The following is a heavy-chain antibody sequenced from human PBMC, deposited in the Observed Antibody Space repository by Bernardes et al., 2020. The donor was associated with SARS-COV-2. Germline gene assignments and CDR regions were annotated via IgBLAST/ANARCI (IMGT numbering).Heavy chain of an antibody. D-gene: IGHD3-3*01. V-gene: IGHV4-59*01. J-gene: IGHJ5*02. CDR1: GGSISSYY. Sequence: SETLSLTCTVSGGSISSYYWSWIRQPPGKGLEWIGYIYYSGSTNYNPSLKSRVTISVDTSKNQFSLKLSSVTAADTAVYYCARAPHYDFWSGYYASLGWFDPWGQGTLVTVSS. CDR2: IYYSGST. CDR3: ARAPHYDFWSGYYASLGWFDP.